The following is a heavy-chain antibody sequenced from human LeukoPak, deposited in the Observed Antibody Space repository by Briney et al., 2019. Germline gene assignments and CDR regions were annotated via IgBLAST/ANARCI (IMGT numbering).Heavy chain of an antibody. CDR1: GFFFRWYL. CDR3: ARQRYSDY. J-gene: IGHJ4*02. CDR2: IKEDGSEN. Sequence: PGGSLRLSCAASGFFFRWYLLTWVRQAPGKGLEWVAKIKEDGSENSYVESVKGRFTISRDNAKNSLYLQLNRLRAEDTAVYFCARQRYSDYWGQGTLVTVSS. D-gene: IGHD1-1*01. V-gene: IGHV3-7*01.